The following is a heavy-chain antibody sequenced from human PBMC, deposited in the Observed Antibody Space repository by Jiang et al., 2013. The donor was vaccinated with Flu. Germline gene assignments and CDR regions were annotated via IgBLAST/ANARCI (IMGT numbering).Heavy chain of an antibody. J-gene: IGHJ3*02. CDR3: ASRYYYGSGSYYIIPGVAFDI. V-gene: IGHV5-51*01. CDR1: GYSFTSYW. CDR2: IYPGDSDT. D-gene: IGHD3-10*01. Sequence: GAEVKKPGESLKISCKGSGYSFTSYWIGWVRQMPGKGLEWMGIIYPGDSDTRYSPSFQGQVTISADKSISTAYLQWSSLKASDTAMYYCASRYYYGSGSYYIIPGVAFDIWGQGTMVTVSS.